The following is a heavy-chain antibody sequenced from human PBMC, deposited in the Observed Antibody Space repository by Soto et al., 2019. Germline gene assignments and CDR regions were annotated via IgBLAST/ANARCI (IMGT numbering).Heavy chain of an antibody. CDR3: ARDGSRYCSSTSCLSGYYYYGMDV. D-gene: IGHD2-2*01. CDR2: ITGSSSYT. V-gene: IGHV3-11*06. Sequence: GSLRLSCAASGFTFSDYYMSWIRQAPGKGLEWVSYITGSSSYTNYADSVKGRFTISRDNAKNSLYLQMNSLRADDTAVYYCARDGSRYCSSTSCLSGYYYYGMDVWGQGTTVTVSS. J-gene: IGHJ6*02. CDR1: GFTFSDYY.